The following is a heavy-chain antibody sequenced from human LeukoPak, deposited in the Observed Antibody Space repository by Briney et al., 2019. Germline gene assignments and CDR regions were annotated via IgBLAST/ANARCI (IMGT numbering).Heavy chain of an antibody. CDR1: GFTFSSYS. Sequence: GGSLRLSCAASGFTFSSYSMNWVRQAPGEGLEWGSSISSSISYIYYADSVKGRFTISRDNAKNSLYLQMNSLRAEDTAVYYCARGQFDYGSGTYYNGGYYYWGQGTLVTVSS. V-gene: IGHV3-21*01. CDR2: ISSSISYI. CDR3: ARGQFDYGSGTYYNGGYYY. J-gene: IGHJ4*02. D-gene: IGHD3-10*01.